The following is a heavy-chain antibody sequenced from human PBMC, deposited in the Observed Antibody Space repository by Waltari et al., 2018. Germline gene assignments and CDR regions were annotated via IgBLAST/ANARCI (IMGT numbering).Heavy chain of an antibody. CDR1: GGSISSYY. CDR2: IYYSGST. CDR3: ARAGPRTGDFDY. Sequence: QVQLQESGPGLVKPSATLSLNCTVSGGSISSYYWSWIRQPPGKGLEWIGYIYYSGSTNYNPSLKSRVTISVDTSKNQFSLKLSSVTAADTAVYYCARAGPRTGDFDYWGQGTLVTVSS. D-gene: IGHD7-27*01. V-gene: IGHV4-59*01. J-gene: IGHJ4*02.